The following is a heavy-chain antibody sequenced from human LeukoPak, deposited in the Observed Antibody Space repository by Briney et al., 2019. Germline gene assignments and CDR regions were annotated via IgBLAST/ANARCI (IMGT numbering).Heavy chain of an antibody. Sequence: GGSLRLSCAASGFTFSDYYMTWIRQAPGKGLEWLSYISSSGTTIYYTDSVKGRFTISRDNAKNSLYLQMNSLRAEDTAVYYCARDKIVGATIFDYWGQGALVTVSS. V-gene: IGHV3-11*04. CDR1: GFTFSDYY. J-gene: IGHJ4*02. D-gene: IGHD1-26*01. CDR2: ISSSGTTI. CDR3: ARDKIVGATIFDY.